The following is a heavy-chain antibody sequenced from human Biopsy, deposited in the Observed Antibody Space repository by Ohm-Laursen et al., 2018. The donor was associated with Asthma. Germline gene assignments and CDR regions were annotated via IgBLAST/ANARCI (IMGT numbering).Heavy chain of an antibody. CDR2: ITFDGSTQ. CDR3: SRDTLGYYFDI. D-gene: IGHD6-13*01. CDR1: GTHFGSYN. V-gene: IGHV3-30-3*01. J-gene: IGHJ4*02. Sequence: RSLRLSCAASGTHFGSYNMHWARQAPGKGLEWVAVITFDGSTQHYGDSVKGRFIISRDNSKNMLFLQMNSLRAEDTAVYYCSRDTLGYYFDIWGQGTQVTVSS.